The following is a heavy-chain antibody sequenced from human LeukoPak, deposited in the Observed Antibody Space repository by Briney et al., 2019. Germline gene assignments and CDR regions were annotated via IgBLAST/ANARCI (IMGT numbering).Heavy chain of an antibody. CDR3: ARERSGGDAFDI. Sequence: SVKVSCKASGGTFSSYAISWVRQAPGQGLEWMGGIIPIFGTANYAQKFQGRVTITADESTSTAYMELSSPRSEDTAVYYCARERSGGDAFDIWGQGTMVTVSS. D-gene: IGHD2-15*01. CDR1: GGTFSSYA. J-gene: IGHJ3*02. CDR2: IIPIFGTA. V-gene: IGHV1-69*01.